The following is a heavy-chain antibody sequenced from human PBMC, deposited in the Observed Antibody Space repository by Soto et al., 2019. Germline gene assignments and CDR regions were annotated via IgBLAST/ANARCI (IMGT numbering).Heavy chain of an antibody. CDR3: ASTKYDSSAYYYWYLGL. V-gene: IGHV1-69*06. CDR1: EDTFRNYA. J-gene: IGHJ2*01. Sequence: QVELVQSGAEVKKPGSSVKVSYQASEDTFRNYAISWVRQAPGQGLEWMGGIIPIFGTANYAKKFQGRVTITADTSANTVYLELSSLRSEDTAVYYCASTKYDSSAYYYWYLGLWGRATLVTVSS. CDR2: IIPIFGTA. D-gene: IGHD3-22*01.